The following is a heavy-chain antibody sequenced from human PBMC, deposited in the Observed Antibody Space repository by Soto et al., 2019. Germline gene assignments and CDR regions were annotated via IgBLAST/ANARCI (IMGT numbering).Heavy chain of an antibody. CDR2: ISSSSSYI. CDR3: ARDRGTHSGSYSFWFDP. CDR1: GFIFSSYS. D-gene: IGHD1-26*01. V-gene: IGHV3-21*01. Sequence: GGSLRLSCAASGFIFSSYSMNWVRQAPGKGLEWVSSISSSSSYIYYADSVKGRFTISRDDAKNSLYLQMNSLGAEDTAVYYCARDRGTHSGSYSFWFDPWGQGALVTSPQ. J-gene: IGHJ5*02.